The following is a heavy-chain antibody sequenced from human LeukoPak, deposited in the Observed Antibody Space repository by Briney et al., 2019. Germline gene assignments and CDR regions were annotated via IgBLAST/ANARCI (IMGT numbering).Heavy chain of an antibody. Sequence: PGGSLRLSCTASGFTFSSYAMGWVRQAPGKGLEWVSAISGSGGSTYYADSVKGRFTISRDNSKNTLYLQMNSLRAEDTAVYYCAKPGERFNSYGPFDYWGQGTLVTVSS. D-gene: IGHD5-18*01. V-gene: IGHV3-23*01. CDR2: ISGSGGST. CDR3: AKPGERFNSYGPFDY. CDR1: GFTFSSYA. J-gene: IGHJ4*02.